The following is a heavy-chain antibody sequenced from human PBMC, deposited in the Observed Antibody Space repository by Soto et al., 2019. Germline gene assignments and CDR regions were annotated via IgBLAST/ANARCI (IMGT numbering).Heavy chain of an antibody. V-gene: IGHV3-23*01. CDR2: VSGGGDGT. J-gene: IGHJ3*01. CDR1: GFTFTNYA. CDR3: AKKGLGSLATYCNYGDCHYAFDL. Sequence: VQLLESGGGLVQPGGSLRLSCAASGFTFTNYAMSWVRQAPGKGLAWVSTVSGGGDGTYYADSVKGRFSTSRDNSRNTVYLQMNSLRAEDTAVYYCAKKGLGSLATYCNYGDCHYAFDLWGQGTIVTVSS. D-gene: IGHD2-21*02.